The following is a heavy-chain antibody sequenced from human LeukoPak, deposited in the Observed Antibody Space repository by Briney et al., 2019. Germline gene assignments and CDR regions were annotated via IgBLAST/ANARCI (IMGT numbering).Heavy chain of an antibody. Sequence: GGSLRLSCAASGFTFSSYAMHWVRQAPGKGLEWVAVISYDGSSKYYADSVKGRFTISRDNSKNTLYLQMNSLRAEDTAVYYCARGSGSYHDYWGQGTLVTVSS. V-gene: IGHV3-30*04. J-gene: IGHJ4*02. D-gene: IGHD3-10*01. CDR3: ARGSGSYHDY. CDR1: GFTFSSYA. CDR2: ISYDGSSK.